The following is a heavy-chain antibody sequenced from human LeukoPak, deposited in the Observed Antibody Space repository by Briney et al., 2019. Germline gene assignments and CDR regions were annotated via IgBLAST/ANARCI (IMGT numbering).Heavy chain of an antibody. D-gene: IGHD3-22*01. CDR1: GYTFISYG. CDR2: IIPIFGTA. CDR3: ATTYYYDSSGQDYYFDY. J-gene: IGHJ4*02. Sequence: ASVKVSCKASGYTFISYGISWVRQAPGQGLEWMGGIIPIFGTANYAQKFQGRVTITADESTGTAYMELSSLRSEDTAVYYCATTYYYDSSGQDYYFDYWGQGTLVTVSS. V-gene: IGHV1-69*13.